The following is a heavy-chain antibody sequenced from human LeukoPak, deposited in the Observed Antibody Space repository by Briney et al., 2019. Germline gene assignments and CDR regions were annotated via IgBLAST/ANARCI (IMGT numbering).Heavy chain of an antibody. CDR2: ISVSGDNS. CDR1: GFTVSSYA. D-gene: IGHD6-6*01. V-gene: IGHV3-23*01. Sequence: GGSLRLSCTASGFTVSSYAMNWVRQAPGKGLEWVSGISVSGDNSYYADSVKGRFTISRVNSRNTLYLQMNSLRAEDTAVYYCATAGRLSYYFDYWGQGTLVTVSS. CDR3: ATAGRLSYYFDY. J-gene: IGHJ4*02.